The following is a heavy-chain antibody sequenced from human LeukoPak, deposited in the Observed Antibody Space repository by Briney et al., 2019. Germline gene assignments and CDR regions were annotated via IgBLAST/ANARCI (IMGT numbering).Heavy chain of an antibody. D-gene: IGHD6-13*01. J-gene: IGHJ4*02. V-gene: IGHV3-72*01. CDR1: GFTVSSNY. Sequence: PGGSLRLSCAASGFTVSSNYMNWVRQAPGKGPEWVGRIRIKAKSYTTEYAESVQGRFTISRDDSKNSLYLQMNSLKTEDTAVYYCASSYISSWHKDRIFDYWGQGTLVTVSS. CDR3: ASSYISSWHKDRIFDY. CDR2: IRIKAKSYTT.